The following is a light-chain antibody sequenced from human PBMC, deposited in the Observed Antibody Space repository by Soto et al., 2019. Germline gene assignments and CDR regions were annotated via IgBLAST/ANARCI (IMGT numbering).Light chain of an antibody. Sequence: DIPMTQSPSSLSASVGDRVTITCRASQGINNYVAWYQQKPGKPPTLLIYAASTLQSGVPSRCSGSGSGTAFTLTITSLQPEDVATYSCQKYSSDPVFGPGTKVDIK. CDR2: AAS. V-gene: IGKV1-27*01. CDR1: QGINNY. CDR3: QKYSSDPV. J-gene: IGKJ3*01.